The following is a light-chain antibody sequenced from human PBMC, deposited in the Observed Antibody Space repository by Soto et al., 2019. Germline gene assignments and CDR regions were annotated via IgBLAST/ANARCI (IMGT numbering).Light chain of an antibody. V-gene: IGKV1-8*01. CDR3: QQYYSYPRT. J-gene: IGKJ1*01. CDR2: AAS. Sequence: AIRMTQSPSSFSASTGDRVTVTCRASQDINGYLAWYQHKPGKAPKLLISAASTLQSGVPSRFSGSGSGTDFTLTISCLQSRDFATYYCQQYYSYPRTFGQGTKVEIK. CDR1: QDINGY.